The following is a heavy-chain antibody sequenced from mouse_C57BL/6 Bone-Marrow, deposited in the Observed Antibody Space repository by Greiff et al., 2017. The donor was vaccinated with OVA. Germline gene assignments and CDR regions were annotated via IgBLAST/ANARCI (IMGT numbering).Heavy chain of an antibody. D-gene: IGHD2-5*01. V-gene: IGHV2-2*01. CDR3: ARRNYSNGGFAY. CDR2: IWSGGST. CDR1: GFSLTSYG. J-gene: IGHJ3*01. Sequence: VKLQESGPGLVQPSQSLSITCTVSGFSLTSYGVHWVRQSPGKGLEWLGVIWSGGSTDYNAAFISRLSISKDNSKSQVFFKMNSLQADDTAIYYCARRNYSNGGFAYWGQGTLVTVSA.